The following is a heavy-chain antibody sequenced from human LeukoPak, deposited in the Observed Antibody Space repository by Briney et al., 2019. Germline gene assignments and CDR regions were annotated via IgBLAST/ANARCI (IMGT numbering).Heavy chain of an antibody. CDR1: GFIFDEYG. Sequence: GGSLRLSCAASGFIFDEYGMSWVRQAPGKGPEWVAGISLNGGATGYADSVKGRFTISRDNAKNSLCLQMNSLRAEDTALYYCVRSITMFQYWGQGTLVTVSS. J-gene: IGHJ1*01. V-gene: IGHV3-20*04. CDR3: VRSITMFQY. D-gene: IGHD3-10*02. CDR2: ISLNGGAT.